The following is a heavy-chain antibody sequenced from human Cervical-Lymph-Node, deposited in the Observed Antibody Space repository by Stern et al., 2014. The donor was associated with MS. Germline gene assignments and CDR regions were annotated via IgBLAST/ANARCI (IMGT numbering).Heavy chain of an antibody. CDR1: GFTFSSYG. D-gene: IGHD2-8*01. J-gene: IGHJ4*02. V-gene: IGHV3-30*03. CDR2: ISYDGNHK. Sequence: VHLVESGGAVVHPGRSLRLSCAASGFTFSSYGMHWVRQAPGQGLEWVTVISYDGNHKYYASSVKGRFTISRDNSKSTLHLQMNSVTPDDTAIYYCARDYEDTSMLFDHWGQGTLVTVSS. CDR3: ARDYEDTSMLFDH.